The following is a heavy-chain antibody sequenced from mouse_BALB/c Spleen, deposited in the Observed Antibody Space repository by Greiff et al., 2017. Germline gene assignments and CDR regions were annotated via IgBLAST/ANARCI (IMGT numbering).Heavy chain of an antibody. CDR1: GYSITSGYY. J-gene: IGHJ4*01. V-gene: IGHV3-6*02. CDR2: ISYDGSN. D-gene: IGHD1-1*01. CDR3: ARGGSYGSSYDAMDY. Sequence: ESGPGLVKPSQSLSLTCSVTGYSITSGYYWNWIRQFPGNKLEWMGYISYDGSNNYNPSLKNRISITRDTSKNQFFLKLNSVTTEDTATYYCARGGSYGSSYDAMDYWGQGTSVTVSS.